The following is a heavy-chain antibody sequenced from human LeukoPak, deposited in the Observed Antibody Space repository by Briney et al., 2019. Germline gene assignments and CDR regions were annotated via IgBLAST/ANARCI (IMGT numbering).Heavy chain of an antibody. J-gene: IGHJ5*02. D-gene: IGHD6-13*01. CDR2: INPNSGGT. CDR3: ARVANRGRIAAAGGWFDP. V-gene: IGHV1-2*04. Sequence: ASVKVSCKASGYTFTGYYMHWVRQAPGQGLEWMGWINPNSGGTNYAQKFQGWVTMTRDTSISTAYMELSRLRSDDTAVYYCARVANRGRIAAAGGWFDPWGQGTLVTVSS. CDR1: GYTFTGYY.